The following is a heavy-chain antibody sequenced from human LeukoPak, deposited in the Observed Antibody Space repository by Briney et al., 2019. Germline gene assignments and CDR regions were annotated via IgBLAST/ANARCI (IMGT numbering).Heavy chain of an antibody. CDR1: GGSISSYY. D-gene: IGHD1-26*01. CDR3: ARRRIVGPKNAFDP. V-gene: IGHV4-4*07. Sequence: PSETLSLTCTVSGGSISSYYWSWIRQPAGKGLEWIGRIYTSGSTNYNPSLKSRVTMSVDTSKNQFSLKLSSVTAADTAVYYCARRRIVGPKNAFDPWGQGTLVTVSS. J-gene: IGHJ5*02. CDR2: IYTSGST.